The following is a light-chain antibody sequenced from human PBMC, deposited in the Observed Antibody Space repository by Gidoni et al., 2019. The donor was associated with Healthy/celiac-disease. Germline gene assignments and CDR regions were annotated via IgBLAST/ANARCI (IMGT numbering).Light chain of an antibody. CDR2: GKN. Sequence: SSELTQDPAVSVALGQTVRITCQGDSLRSYYASWYQKKPGQAPVLVIYGKNSRPAGIPDRFSGSSSGNTASLTITGAQAEDEADYYCNSRDSSGNHVVFGGGTKLTVL. CDR1: SLRSYY. V-gene: IGLV3-19*01. CDR3: NSRDSSGNHVV. J-gene: IGLJ2*01.